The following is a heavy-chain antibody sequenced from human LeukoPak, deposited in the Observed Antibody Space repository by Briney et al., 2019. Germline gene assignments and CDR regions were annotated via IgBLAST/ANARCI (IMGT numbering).Heavy chain of an antibody. CDR1: GFTFSSYE. V-gene: IGHV3-48*03. CDR3: ARGSSGQYYFDL. J-gene: IGHJ4*02. Sequence: GGSLRLSCAASGFTFSSYEMNWVRQAPGKGLEWVSYISSGSTYTNYADSVKGRFTISRDNAKKSMYLQMNSLTAEDTAVYFCARGSSGQYYFDLWGQGTLVTVSS. CDR2: ISSGSTYT. D-gene: IGHD6-19*01.